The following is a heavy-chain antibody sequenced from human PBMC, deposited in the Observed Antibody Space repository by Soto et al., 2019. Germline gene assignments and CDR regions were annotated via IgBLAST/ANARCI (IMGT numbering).Heavy chain of an antibody. J-gene: IGHJ4*02. CDR2: INHSGST. V-gene: IGHV4-34*01. CDR1: GGSFSGYY. CDR3: ARGLGGGHFDY. Sequence: PSETLSLTCAVYGGSFSGYYWSWIRQPPGKGLEWIGEINHSGSTNYNPSLKSRVTISVDTSKNQFSLKLSSVTAADTAVYYCARGLGGGHFDYWGQGTRVTVSS. D-gene: IGHD3-10*01.